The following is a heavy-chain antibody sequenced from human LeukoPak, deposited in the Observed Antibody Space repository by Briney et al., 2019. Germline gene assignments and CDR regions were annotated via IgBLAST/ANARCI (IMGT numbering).Heavy chain of an antibody. J-gene: IGHJ6*02. V-gene: IGHV1-69*05. CDR3: ARVAPYYYYGMDV. CDR1: GGTFSSYA. Sequence: GASVKVSCKASGGTFSSYAISWVRQAPGQGLEWMGGIIPIFGTANYAQKFQGRVTITRDTSASTAYMELSSLRSEDTAVYYCARVAPYYYYGMDVWGQGTTVTVSS. CDR2: IIPIFGTA.